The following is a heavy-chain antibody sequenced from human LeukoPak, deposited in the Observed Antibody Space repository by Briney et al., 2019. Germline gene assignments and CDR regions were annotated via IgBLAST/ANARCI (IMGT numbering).Heavy chain of an antibody. Sequence: ASVTVSCKASGYTFTSYDINWVRQATGQGLEWMGWMNPNSGNTGYAQKFQGRVTMTRNTSISTAYMELSSLRSEDTAVYYCARGRYYDSSGYYYNDYWGQGTLVTVSS. CDR1: GYTFTSYD. CDR3: ARGRYYDSSGYYYNDY. J-gene: IGHJ4*02. V-gene: IGHV1-8*01. D-gene: IGHD3-22*01. CDR2: MNPNSGNT.